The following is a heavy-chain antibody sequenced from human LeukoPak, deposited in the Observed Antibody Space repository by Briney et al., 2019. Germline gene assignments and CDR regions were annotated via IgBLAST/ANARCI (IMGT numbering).Heavy chain of an antibody. V-gene: IGHV3-30*02. J-gene: IGHJ4*02. CDR2: IRHDGSNK. Sequence: GGSLRLSCAASGFTFSDYYVSWIRQAPGEGLEWVSFIRHDGSNKYYADSLKGRFTISRDNSKNMLYLEVNSLRYDDTAVYYCAKVLGRLYDVWSGFYFDYWGQGTLVTVSP. D-gene: IGHD3-3*01. CDR1: GFTFSDYY. CDR3: AKVLGRLYDVWSGFYFDY.